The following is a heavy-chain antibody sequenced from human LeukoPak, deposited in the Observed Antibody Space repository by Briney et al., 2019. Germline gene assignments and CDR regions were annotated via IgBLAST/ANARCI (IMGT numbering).Heavy chain of an antibody. CDR1: GYSLTNYW. D-gene: IGHD3-3*01. V-gene: IGHV5-51*01. Sequence: GESLKISCKGSGYSLTNYWIGWVRQMPGKGLEWMGIIYPGGSDTRYSPSFQGQVTISADKSISTAYLQCSSLKASDTAMYYCARLDFSTFDYWGQGTLVTVSS. CDR2: IYPGGSDT. CDR3: ARLDFSTFDY. J-gene: IGHJ4*02.